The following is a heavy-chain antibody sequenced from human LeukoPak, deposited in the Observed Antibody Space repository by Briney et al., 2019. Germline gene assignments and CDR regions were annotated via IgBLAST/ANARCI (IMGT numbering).Heavy chain of an antibody. J-gene: IGHJ6*02. CDR2: ISGSGGST. CDR3: AKGVARGSGLYYYYGMDV. CDR1: GFTFNSYA. V-gene: IGHV3-23*01. D-gene: IGHD3-10*01. Sequence: GGSLRLSCASSGFTFNSYAMSWVRQAPGKGWVGVSAISGSGGSTYSADSVKGRFTISRDNSKNTLYLQMNSLRAEDTAVYYCAKGVARGSGLYYYYGMDVWGQGTTVTVSS.